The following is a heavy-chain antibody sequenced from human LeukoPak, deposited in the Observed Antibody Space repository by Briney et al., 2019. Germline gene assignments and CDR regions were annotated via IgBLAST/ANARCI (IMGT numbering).Heavy chain of an antibody. V-gene: IGHV3-30*04. Sequence: GGSLILSCAASGFTLSSYAMHWVRQAPGKGLEWVAVRSYDGSNKYYADSVKGRFTISRDNSKNTLCLQMNSLRAEDTAVYYCARAGNTRFDYWGQGTLVTVSS. CDR2: RSYDGSNK. J-gene: IGHJ4*02. CDR3: ARAGNTRFDY. CDR1: GFTLSSYA. D-gene: IGHD2/OR15-2a*01.